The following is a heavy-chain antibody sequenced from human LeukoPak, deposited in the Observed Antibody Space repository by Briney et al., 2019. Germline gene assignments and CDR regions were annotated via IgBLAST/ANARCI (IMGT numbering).Heavy chain of an antibody. J-gene: IGHJ6*03. CDR3: AREVGGYSDYYYYYMDV. CDR1: GFTFRRSY. V-gene: IGHV3-21*01. D-gene: IGHD5-18*01. CDR2: ITTSSSYI. Sequence: GGSLRLSCAASGFTFRRSYMSWVRQAPGKGLEWVASITTSSSYIYYGASVKGRFTVSRDNARNSLFLEMDSLRAEDTAVYYCAREVGGYSDYYYYYMDVWGKGTTVTVSS.